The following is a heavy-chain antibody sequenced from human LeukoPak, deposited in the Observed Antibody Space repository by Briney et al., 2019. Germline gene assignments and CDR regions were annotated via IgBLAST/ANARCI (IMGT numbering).Heavy chain of an antibody. D-gene: IGHD4-17*01. Sequence: GGSLRLSCAASGFTFTCCWMSWVRQTPGKGLEWVASIKQDGREKFYAGSVKGRFTISRDNAKNSPYLQVDSLRAEDTAVYYCARETEPLDYGDSTNLDYWGQGTLVTVSS. V-gene: IGHV3-7*01. CDR2: IKQDGREK. J-gene: IGHJ4*02. CDR1: GFTFTCCW. CDR3: ARETEPLDYGDSTNLDY.